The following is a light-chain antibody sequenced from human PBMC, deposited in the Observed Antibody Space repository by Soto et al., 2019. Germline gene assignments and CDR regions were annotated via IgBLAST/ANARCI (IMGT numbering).Light chain of an antibody. CDR2: GVS. CDR3: LQSGSSGT. J-gene: IGKJ1*01. Sequence: IMLMQSPDTLSLYPGEVATPSCRASQTVTSGYLAWYQQKPGQAPRLLIYGVSTGATGIPDRFSGSGSGTDFTLTISRLEPEDIPVYYCLQSGSSGTFGQGGKVDIK. V-gene: IGKV3-20*01. CDR1: QTVTSGY.